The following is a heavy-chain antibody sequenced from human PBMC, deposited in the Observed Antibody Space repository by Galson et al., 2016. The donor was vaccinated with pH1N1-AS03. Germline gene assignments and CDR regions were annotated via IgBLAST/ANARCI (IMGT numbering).Heavy chain of an antibody. CDR3: VAYDWGRTDF. Sequence: SLRLSCAVSGFTLSAYWMYWVRQTPGKRPVWVLRISRDGSTREHADSVKGRFSVSRDNARNTLHLHMSNLRDDDTAVYYCVAYDWGRTDFWGQGTLVTVPS. D-gene: IGHD3-16*01. CDR2: ISRDGSTR. CDR1: GFTLSAYW. V-gene: IGHV3-74*03. J-gene: IGHJ4*02.